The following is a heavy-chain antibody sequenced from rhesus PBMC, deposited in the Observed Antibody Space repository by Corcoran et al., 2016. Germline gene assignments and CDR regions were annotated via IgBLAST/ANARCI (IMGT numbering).Heavy chain of an antibody. V-gene: IGHV4-80*01. Sequence: QVQLQESGPGLVKPSETLSLTCAVSGGSFSSYWWSWIRQPPGKGLEWIGEINGNSCSTHHTPPLKSPVTLSKVASKNPVPLELSSVAAADPAVYYCAGAHGGVRGTVSSYWGQGVLVTVSS. CDR1: GGSFSSYW. D-gene: IGHD5-24*01. CDR3: AGAHGGVRGTVSSY. J-gene: IGHJ4*01. CDR2: INGNSCST.